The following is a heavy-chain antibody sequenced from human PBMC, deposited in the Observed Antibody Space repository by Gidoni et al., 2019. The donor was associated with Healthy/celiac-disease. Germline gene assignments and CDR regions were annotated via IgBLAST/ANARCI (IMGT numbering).Heavy chain of an antibody. CDR3: ARVGIVGATLDY. CDR1: GFTFSSYS. V-gene: IGHV3-48*04. CDR2: MSSSSSTI. J-gene: IGHJ4*02. Sequence: EVQLVESGGGLVQPGGSLRLSCAASGFTFSSYSMNWVRQEPGKGLEWVSDMSSSSSTIYYADSLKGRFTISRDNAKNSLYLQMNSLRAEDTAVYYCARVGIVGATLDYWGQGTLVTVSS. D-gene: IGHD1-26*01.